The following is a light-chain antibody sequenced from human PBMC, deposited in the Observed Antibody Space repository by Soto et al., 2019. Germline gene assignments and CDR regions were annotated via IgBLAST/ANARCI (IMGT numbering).Light chain of an antibody. Sequence: QSALTQPASVSGSPGQSITISCTGTSSDVGAYNYVSWYQQHPGKTPKLMIYDVNYRPSGVSNRFSGSKSGNTASLTISGLQAEDEADYYCSSYTNINTLVFGGGTKVTVL. J-gene: IGLJ2*01. CDR1: SSDVGAYNY. V-gene: IGLV2-14*01. CDR3: SSYTNINTLV. CDR2: DVN.